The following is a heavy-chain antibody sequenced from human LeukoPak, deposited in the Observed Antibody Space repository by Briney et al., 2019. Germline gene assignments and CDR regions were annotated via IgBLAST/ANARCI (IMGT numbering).Heavy chain of an antibody. V-gene: IGHV3-23*01. D-gene: IGHD2-21*01. CDR1: GFTFSSYA. CDR2: ISGSGGST. J-gene: IGHJ4*02. Sequence: GGSLRLSCAASGFTFSSYAMSWVRQAPGKGLEWVSAISGSGGSTYYADSVKGRFNISRDNSKNTLYLQMNSLRAEDTAVYYCAKTPRYCGGDCYDYWGQGTLVTVSS. CDR3: AKTPRYCGGDCYDY.